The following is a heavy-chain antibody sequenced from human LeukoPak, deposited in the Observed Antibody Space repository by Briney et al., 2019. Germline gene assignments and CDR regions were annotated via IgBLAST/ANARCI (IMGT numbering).Heavy chain of an antibody. CDR2: IKRKNDGGTT. V-gene: IGHV3-15*01. D-gene: IGHD2-2*01. CDR1: GFTFNNAW. J-gene: IGHJ6*02. Sequence: GSLRLSCAASGFTFNNAWMRRVRQAPGKGLEWVGRIKRKNDGGTTDYAAPVKGRFTISRDDSKNTVYLEMNSLKTEDTAVYYCTTDTHCSTIGCRGPNYYYGLDVWGQGTTVTVSS. CDR3: TTDTHCSTIGCRGPNYYYGLDV.